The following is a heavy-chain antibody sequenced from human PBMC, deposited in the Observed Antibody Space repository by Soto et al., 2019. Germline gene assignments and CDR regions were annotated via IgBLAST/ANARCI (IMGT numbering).Heavy chain of an antibody. CDR2: INHSGST. CDR1: GGSFSGYY. V-gene: IGHV4-34*01. CDR3: ARERRRTERTNYGMDV. J-gene: IGHJ6*02. Sequence: SETLSLTCAVYGGSFSGYYWSWIRQPPGKGLEWIGEINHSGSTNYNPSLKSRVTISVDTSKNQFSLKLSSVTAADTAVYYCARERRRTERTNYGMDVRGQETTVTVCS.